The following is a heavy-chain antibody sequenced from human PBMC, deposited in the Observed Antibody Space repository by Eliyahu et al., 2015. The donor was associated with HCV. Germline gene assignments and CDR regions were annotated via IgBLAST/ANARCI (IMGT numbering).Heavy chain of an antibody. D-gene: IGHD1-26*01. CDR1: GFSVYW. J-gene: IGHJ3*02. Sequence: EVQLXESGGGLVQPGGXXRLSXXTPGFSVYWMHWVRQAPGKGLVWVSHINSDGSITNYADSVRGRFTISRDNARNTLYLQMNSLRVEDTAVYYCVRDRGAPDAFDTWGQGTMVTVSS. V-gene: IGHV3-74*01. CDR2: INSDGSIT. CDR3: VRDRGAPDAFDT.